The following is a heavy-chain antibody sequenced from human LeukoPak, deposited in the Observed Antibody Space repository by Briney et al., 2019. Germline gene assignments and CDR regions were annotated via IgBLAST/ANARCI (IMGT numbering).Heavy chain of an antibody. CDR1: GFTFSSYG. Sequence: GGSLRLSCAASGFTFSSYGMHWVRQAPGKGLEWVAVISYDGSNKYYADSVKGRFTISRDNSKNTLYLQMNSLRAEDTAVYYCAKAHREYCSSTSCYYFDYWGQGTLVTVSS. V-gene: IGHV3-30*18. CDR3: AKAHREYCSSTSCYYFDY. CDR2: ISYDGSNK. D-gene: IGHD2-2*01. J-gene: IGHJ4*02.